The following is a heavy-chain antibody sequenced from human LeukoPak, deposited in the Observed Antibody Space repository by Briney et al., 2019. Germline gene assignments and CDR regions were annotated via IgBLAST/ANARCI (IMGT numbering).Heavy chain of an antibody. V-gene: IGHV4-38-2*02. J-gene: IGHJ4*02. Sequence: SETLSLTCTVSGYSISSGYYWGWIRQPPGKGLEWSGSIYHSGSTYYNPSLESRVTTSLDLSKNQFSLRLSSVTAADTALYYCVREGPIRFLEQIDYWGQGTLVTVSS. CDR3: VREGPIRFLEQIDY. D-gene: IGHD3-3*01. CDR1: GYSISSGYY. CDR2: IYHSGST.